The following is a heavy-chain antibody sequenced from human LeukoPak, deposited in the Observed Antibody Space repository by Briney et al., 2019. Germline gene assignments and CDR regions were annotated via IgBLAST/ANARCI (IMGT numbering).Heavy chain of an antibody. D-gene: IGHD5-18*01. CDR1: GFTLSTYA. V-gene: IGHV3-23*01. Sequence: GGSLRLSCAASGFTLSTYAMSWVRQTPGKGLEWVAATSSSDAGTYHADSVRGRSTISRDNSKNTLYLQMNSLRAEDTAVYSCARDKTRGLGYSYSKSGNYFDYWGQGTLVTVSS. J-gene: IGHJ4*02. CDR2: TSSSDAGT. CDR3: ARDKTRGLGYSYSKSGNYFDY.